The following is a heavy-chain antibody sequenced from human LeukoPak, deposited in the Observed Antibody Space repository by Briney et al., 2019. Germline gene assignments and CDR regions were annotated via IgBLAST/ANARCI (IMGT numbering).Heavy chain of an antibody. V-gene: IGHV4-34*01. J-gene: IGHJ4*02. CDR1: GVSFDDYY. CDR2: INHSGYT. D-gene: IGHD2-21*02. Sequence: PSETLSLTCAVSGVSFDDYYWSWARQTPGKGLEWIGEINHSGYTNDSPSLKSRVTLSIDTSRKQFSLNLRSVTVADTGIYYCTRMTAGHDYWGQGTLVTVSS. CDR3: TRMTAGHDY.